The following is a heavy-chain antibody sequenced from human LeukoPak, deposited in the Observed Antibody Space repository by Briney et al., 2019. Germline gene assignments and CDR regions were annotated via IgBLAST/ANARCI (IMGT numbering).Heavy chain of an antibody. Sequence: GGSLRLSCAAPGFTFGIHWMHWVRQAPGKGLVWVSHNTSDGSKKYYADSVKGRFTISRDNSKNTLYLQMNSLRAEDTAVYYCAKSYYGSGTYYNVFDYWGQGTLVTVSS. CDR2: NTSDGSKK. V-gene: IGHV3-74*01. D-gene: IGHD3-10*01. CDR1: GFTFGIHW. J-gene: IGHJ4*02. CDR3: AKSYYGSGTYYNVFDY.